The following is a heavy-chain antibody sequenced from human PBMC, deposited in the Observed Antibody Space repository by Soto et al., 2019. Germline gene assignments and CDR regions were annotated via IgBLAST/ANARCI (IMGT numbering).Heavy chain of an antibody. CDR3: ARDTTYYGSGGTHYYYYGMDV. CDR1: GGTFSSYA. V-gene: IGHV1-69*01. J-gene: IGHJ6*02. CDR2: IIPIFGTA. Sequence: QVQLVQSGAEVKKPGSSVKVSCKASGGTFSSYAISWVRQAPGQGLEWMGGIIPIFGTANYAQKFQGRVTITADESTSTAYMELSSLRSEDTAVYYCARDTTYYGSGGTHYYYYGMDVWGQGTTVTVSS. D-gene: IGHD3-10*01.